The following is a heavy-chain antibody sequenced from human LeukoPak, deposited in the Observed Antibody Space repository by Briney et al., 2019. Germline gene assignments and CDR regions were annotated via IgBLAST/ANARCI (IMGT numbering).Heavy chain of an antibody. D-gene: IGHD1/OR15-1a*01. CDR2: IYNSGTT. Sequence: SETLSLTCSVSFGSIRDYYRSWIRQPPGKGLEWIGYIYNSGTTSYNPSLKGQVTISVDTSKNQFSLKLSSVTAADTAVYYCARGNKYPGVFDYWGQGTLVTVSS. J-gene: IGHJ4*02. CDR3: ARGNKYPGVFDY. CDR1: FGSIRDYY. V-gene: IGHV4-59*01.